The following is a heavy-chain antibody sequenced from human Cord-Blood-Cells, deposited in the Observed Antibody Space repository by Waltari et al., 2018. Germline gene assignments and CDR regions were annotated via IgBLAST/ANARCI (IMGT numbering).Heavy chain of an antibody. CDR2: IYTSGST. V-gene: IGHV4-4*07. J-gene: IGHJ4*02. CDR3: ARDRMFSGSYFDY. Sequence: GRIYTSGSTNYNPSLKSRVTMSVDTSKNQFSLKLSSVTAADTAVYYCARDRMFSGSYFDYWGQGTLVTVSS. D-gene: IGHD1-26*01.